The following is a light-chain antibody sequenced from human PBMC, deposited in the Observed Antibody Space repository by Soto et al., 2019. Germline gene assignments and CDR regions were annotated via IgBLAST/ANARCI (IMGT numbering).Light chain of an antibody. J-gene: IGLJ3*02. Sequence: QSALTQPRSVSGSPGQSVTISCSGTTSDIGGYNYVSWYQQHPGTAPKLIIYDDNRRPSGVPDRFSGSKSGNTASLTISGLQAEDEATYYCCSYAGIYTWVFGGGTKLTVL. CDR3: CSYAGIYTWV. CDR2: DDN. CDR1: TSDIGGYNY. V-gene: IGLV2-11*01.